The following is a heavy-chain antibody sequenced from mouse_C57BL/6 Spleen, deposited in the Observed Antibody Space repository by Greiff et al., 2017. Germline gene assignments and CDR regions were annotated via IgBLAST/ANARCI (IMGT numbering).Heavy chain of an antibody. V-gene: IGHV1-69*01. J-gene: IGHJ2*01. D-gene: IGHD4-1*01. CDR2: IEPSDSYN. Sequence: VQLQQPGAELVMPGASVKLSCKASGYTFTSYWMHWVKQRPGQGLEWIGEIEPSDSYNNYNQKFKGKSTLTVDKSSSTSYMQLSSLTSEDSAVYYCAREAGRGYFDDWGQGTTLTVSS. CDR1: GYTFTSYW. CDR3: AREAGRGYFDD.